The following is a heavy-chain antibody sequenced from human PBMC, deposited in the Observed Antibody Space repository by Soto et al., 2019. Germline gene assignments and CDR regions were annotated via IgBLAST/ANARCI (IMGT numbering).Heavy chain of an antibody. CDR2: IYPGDSDT. CDR3: ARIKDYVWGSYSP. CDR1: GYSFTSYW. J-gene: IGHJ5*02. V-gene: IGHV5-51*01. Sequence: PGESLKISFKGSGYSFTSYWICWVRQMPVKGLEWMGIIYPGDSDTRYSPSFQGQVTISADKSISTAYLQWSSLKASDTAMYYCARIKDYVWGSYSPWGEGTLFTVSS. D-gene: IGHD3-16*01.